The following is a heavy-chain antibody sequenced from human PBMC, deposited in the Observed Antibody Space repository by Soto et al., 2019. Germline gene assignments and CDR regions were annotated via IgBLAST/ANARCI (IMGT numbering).Heavy chain of an antibody. CDR3: ARDKYGEY. Sequence: QVHLVQSGAEVKKPGASVKVSCKASGYTFTSYGITWVRQAPGQGLEWMGWISAHNGNTDYAQKLQGRVNVTRDTTTNTPYMELRSVRSDDTAVYYCARDKYGEYWGQGALVTVTS. V-gene: IGHV1-18*01. CDR1: GYTFTSYG. CDR2: ISAHNGNT. J-gene: IGHJ4*02. D-gene: IGHD2-2*01.